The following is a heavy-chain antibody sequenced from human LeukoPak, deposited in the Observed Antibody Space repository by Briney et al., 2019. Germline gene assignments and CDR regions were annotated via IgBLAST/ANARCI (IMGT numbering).Heavy chain of an antibody. CDR2: ISRSSSYI. CDR3: ARGDSSSWDYYYYMDV. V-gene: IGHV3-21*01. CDR1: KFTFSSYS. J-gene: IGHJ6*03. D-gene: IGHD6-13*01. Sequence: GGSLRLSCAGSKFTFSSYSMKWVRQAPGKGLEWVSSISRSSSYIYYADSVKGRFTISRDNSKNTLYLQMNSLRAEDTAVYYCARGDSSSWDYYYYMDVWGKGTTVTVSS.